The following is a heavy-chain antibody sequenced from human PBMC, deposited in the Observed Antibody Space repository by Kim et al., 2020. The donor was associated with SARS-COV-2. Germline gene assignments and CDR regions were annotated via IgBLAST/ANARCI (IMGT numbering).Heavy chain of an antibody. CDR2: IYPGDSDT. Sequence: GESLKISCKGSGYSFSNHWIVWVRQMPGKGLEWMAHIYPGDSDTRYSPSIQGQVTISVDKSISTAYLQWSSLRASDTAIYYCARSGLEVGLSKWGYYAIDVWGQGTTVTVSS. V-gene: IGHV5-51*01. CDR1: GYSFSNHW. J-gene: IGHJ6*02. CDR3: ARSGLEVGLSKWGYYAIDV. D-gene: IGHD7-27*01.